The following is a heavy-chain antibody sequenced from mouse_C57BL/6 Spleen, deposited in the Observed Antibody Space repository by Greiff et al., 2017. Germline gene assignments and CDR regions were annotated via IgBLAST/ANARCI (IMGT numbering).Heavy chain of an antibody. J-gene: IGHJ4*01. Sequence: QVQLQQPGAELVKPGASVKVSCKASGYTFTSYWMHWVKQRPGQGLEWIGRIHPSDSDTNYNQKFKGKATLTVDKSSSTAYMQLSCVTSEDSAFYYCAPITAVVAPYGMDYWGQGTSVTVSS. CDR1: GYTFTSYW. D-gene: IGHD1-1*01. CDR3: APITAVVAPYGMDY. V-gene: IGHV1-74*01. CDR2: IHPSDSDT.